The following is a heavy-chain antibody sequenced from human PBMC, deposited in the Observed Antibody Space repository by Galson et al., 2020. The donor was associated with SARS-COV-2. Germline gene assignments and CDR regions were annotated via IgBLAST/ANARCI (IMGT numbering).Heavy chain of an antibody. CDR3: ARDLRLIVASLYGMDV. Sequence: ASVKVSCKASGYTFTGYYMHWVRQAPGQGLECMGWINPNSGGTNYAQKVQGRVTMTRDTSISTAYMELSRLRSDGTAVYYCARDLRLIVASLYGMDVWGQGTTVTVSS. D-gene: IGHD5-12*01. CDR1: GYTFTGYY. V-gene: IGHV1-2*02. CDR2: INPNSGGT. J-gene: IGHJ6*02.